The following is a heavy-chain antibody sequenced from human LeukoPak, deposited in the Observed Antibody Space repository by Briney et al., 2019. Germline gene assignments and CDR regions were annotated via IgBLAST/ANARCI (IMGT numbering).Heavy chain of an antibody. D-gene: IGHD3-10*01. Sequence: GGSLRLSCAASGFTFSSYGMHWVRQAPGKGLEWVAVISYDGSNKYYADSVKGRFTISRGNSKNTLYLQMNSLRAEDTAVYYCAKDLGLLWFGELPIDPWGQGTLVTVSS. J-gene: IGHJ5*02. V-gene: IGHV3-30*18. CDR3: AKDLGLLWFGELPIDP. CDR2: ISYDGSNK. CDR1: GFTFSSYG.